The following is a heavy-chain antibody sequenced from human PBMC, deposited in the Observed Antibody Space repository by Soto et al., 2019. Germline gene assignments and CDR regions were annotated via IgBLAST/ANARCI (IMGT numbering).Heavy chain of an antibody. CDR3: ARDFMATIGLFDY. V-gene: IGHV4-30-4*01. CDR1: GGSISSGDYY. D-gene: IGHD5-12*01. Sequence: SETLSLTCTVSGGSISSGDYYWSWIRQPPGKGLEWIGYIYYSGSTYYNPSLKSRVTISVDTSKNQFSLKLSFVTAADTAVYYCARDFMATIGLFDYWGQGTLVTVSS. CDR2: IYYSGST. J-gene: IGHJ4*02.